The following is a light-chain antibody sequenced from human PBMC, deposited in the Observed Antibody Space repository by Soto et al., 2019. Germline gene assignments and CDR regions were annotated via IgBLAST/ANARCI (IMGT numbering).Light chain of an antibody. CDR3: QQYNSYWT. V-gene: IGKV1-5*02. CDR1: QSISNW. Sequence: DIQITQSPSTPSASVGDRVTIIFRASQSISNWLAWYQQKPGKAPKLLIYDASSVESGVPSRFSGSGSGTEFTLTISSLQPDDFASYYCQQYNSYWTFGQGTKVDIK. J-gene: IGKJ1*01. CDR2: DAS.